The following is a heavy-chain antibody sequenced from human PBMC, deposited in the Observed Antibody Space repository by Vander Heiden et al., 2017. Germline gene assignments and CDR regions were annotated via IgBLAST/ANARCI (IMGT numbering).Heavy chain of an antibody. CDR2: ISAFNYNT. D-gene: IGHD3-22*01. V-gene: IGHV1-18*01. CDR3: AGDGKYVDESNGYYQY. Sequence: VQSGAEVKKPGASVKVSCKASGYTFTNFGISWVRQAPGQGLEWMGWISAFNYNTNYAQKCQGRVTMTTDIFTSTAYIELGSLRSDAKDVYYCAGDGKYVDESNGYYQYWGQGGLFPVST. CDR1: GYTFTNFG. J-gene: IGHJ4*02.